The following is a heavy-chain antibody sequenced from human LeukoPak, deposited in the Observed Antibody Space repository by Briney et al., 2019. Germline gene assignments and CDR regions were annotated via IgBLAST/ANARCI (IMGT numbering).Heavy chain of an antibody. D-gene: IGHD4-11*01. CDR2: IYYTGST. V-gene: IGHV4-59*08. J-gene: IGHJ4*02. Sequence: PSETLSLTCSVSGGSIRNYFWSWVRQPPGKGLEWIGCIYYTGSTNYNPSLKSRVAISVDTSKNQFSLKLSSVTAADAAVYYCARHGGAYSFDSWGQGTLVTVSS. CDR3: ARHGGAYSFDS. CDR1: GGSIRNYF.